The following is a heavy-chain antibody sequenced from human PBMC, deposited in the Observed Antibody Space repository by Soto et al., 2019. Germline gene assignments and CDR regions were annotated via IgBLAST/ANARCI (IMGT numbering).Heavy chain of an antibody. V-gene: IGHV1-3*01. CDR1: GYTFTSYA. Sequence: ASVKVSCKASGYTFTSYAMHWVRQAPGQRLEWMGWINAGNGNTKYSQKFQGRVTITRDTSASTAYMELSSLRSEDTAVYYCARGSQGAMYYFDYWGQGTLVTVSS. J-gene: IGHJ4*02. CDR3: ARGSQGAMYYFDY. D-gene: IGHD1-26*01. CDR2: INAGNGNT.